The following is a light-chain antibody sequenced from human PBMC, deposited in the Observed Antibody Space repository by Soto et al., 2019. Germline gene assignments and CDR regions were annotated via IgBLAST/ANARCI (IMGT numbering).Light chain of an antibody. V-gene: IGKV3D-20*02. CDR2: DAS. CDR3: QQRSNWPSLT. Sequence: EIVSLSIPGTLSFCLGASATLSGLSFQSVSSSYLAWYQQKPGQAPRLIISDASNRATGIPARFSGSGSETDFTLTISSLEPEDSAFYYCQQRSNWPSLTGGGGTKVEIK. CDR1: QSVSSSY. J-gene: IGKJ4*01.